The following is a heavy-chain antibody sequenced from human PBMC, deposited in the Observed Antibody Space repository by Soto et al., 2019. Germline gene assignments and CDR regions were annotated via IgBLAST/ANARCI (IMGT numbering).Heavy chain of an antibody. D-gene: IGHD3-3*01. CDR2: IWYDGSNK. CDR3: AKAKRFLEWLFDAFDI. V-gene: IGHV3-33*06. Sequence: GGSLRLSCAASGFTFSSYGMHWVRQAPGKGLEWVAVIWYDGSNKYYADSVKGRFTISRDNSKNTLYLQMNSLRAEDTALYYCAKAKRFLEWLFDAFDIWGQGTMVT. CDR1: GFTFSSYG. J-gene: IGHJ3*02.